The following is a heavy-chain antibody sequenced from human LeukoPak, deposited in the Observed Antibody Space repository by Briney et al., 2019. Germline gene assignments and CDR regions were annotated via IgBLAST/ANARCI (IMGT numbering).Heavy chain of an antibody. CDR1: GFTFSSYA. CDR3: AKDGPYYYDSSGYYYFDY. V-gene: IGHV3-23*01. D-gene: IGHD3-22*01. J-gene: IGHJ4*02. CDR2: ISGSGGST. Sequence: PGGSLRLSCAASGFTFSSYAMSWVRQAPGKGLEWVSAISGSGGSTYYADSVKGRFTISRENSKNTLYLQMNSLRAEDTAVYYCAKDGPYYYDSSGYYYFDYWGQGTLVTVSS.